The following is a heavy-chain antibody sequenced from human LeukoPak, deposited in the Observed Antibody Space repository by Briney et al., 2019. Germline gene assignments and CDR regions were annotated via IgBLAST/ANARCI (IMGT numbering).Heavy chain of an antibody. CDR1: GGHIDRFF. Sequence: KTSETLSFTCTVTGGHIDRFFWTWIRQPPGKGLERIGYIDNSGSTKYSPTPKSRITMSRDTSKKQFSLKLTSVTAADTAMYYCASGAGWLIDYWGQGTLVSVSS. J-gene: IGHJ4*02. CDR2: IDNSGST. V-gene: IGHV4-4*08. D-gene: IGHD6-19*01. CDR3: ASGAGWLIDY.